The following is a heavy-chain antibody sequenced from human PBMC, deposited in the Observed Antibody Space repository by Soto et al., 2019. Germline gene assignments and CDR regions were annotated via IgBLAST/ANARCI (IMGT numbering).Heavy chain of an antibody. D-gene: IGHD5-12*01. CDR1: GFSVSNNH. Sequence: QLVESGGGLVQPGGSLRLSCAASGFSVSNNHIKWVRQAPGKGLEWVSLIYSGGSTYYADSVKGRFTISRDNSKNTLFLQMNSLRVEDTAVYYCARDRGYRWGQGTMVTVSS. J-gene: IGHJ3*01. V-gene: IGHV3-66*01. CDR3: ARDRGYR. CDR2: IYSGGST.